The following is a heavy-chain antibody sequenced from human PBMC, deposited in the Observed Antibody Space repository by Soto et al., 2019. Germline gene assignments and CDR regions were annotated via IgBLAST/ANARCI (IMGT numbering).Heavy chain of an antibody. V-gene: IGHV1-3*01. CDR3: ARAKDCSGGSCYVYFDY. J-gene: IGHJ4*02. Sequence: QVQLVQSGAEVKKPGASVKVSCKASGYTFTSYAMHWVHQAPGQRLEWMGWINAGNGNTKYSQKFQGRVTITRDTSASTAYMELSSLRSEDTAVYYCARAKDCSGGSCYVYFDYWGQGTLVTVSS. CDR1: GYTFTSYA. CDR2: INAGNGNT. D-gene: IGHD2-15*01.